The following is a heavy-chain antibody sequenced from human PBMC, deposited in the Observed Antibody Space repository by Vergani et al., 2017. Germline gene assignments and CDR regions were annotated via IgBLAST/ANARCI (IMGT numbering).Heavy chain of an antibody. CDR1: GFTSSYYG. Sequence: QVHLVESGGGVVQPGRSLRLSCVVSGFTSSYYGMHWVRQAPGKGLEWVAVISYDGTQQYYAASVKGRFPIARDNSKSTLYLQMNSVRTKDTAVYYCATKSCGTPGCQIGYFREWGQGTLVTVSS. D-gene: IGHD2-15*01. CDR2: ISYDGTQQ. CDR3: ATKSCGTPGCQIGYFRE. V-gene: IGHV3-30*03. J-gene: IGHJ1*01.